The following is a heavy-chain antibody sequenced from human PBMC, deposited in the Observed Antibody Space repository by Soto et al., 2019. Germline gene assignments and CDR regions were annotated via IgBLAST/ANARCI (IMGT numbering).Heavy chain of an antibody. J-gene: IGHJ4*02. D-gene: IGHD6-6*01. V-gene: IGHV4-39*01. CDR1: GASIATSADY. CDR2: IYYSGKT. Sequence: SETLSLTCTVSGASIATSADYWGWIRRPPGRVLEWVGSIYYSGKTFYNPSLKSRVTISVDTSKNQFSLKLDSVTAADTAVYYCARIIAARPDFWGQGTLVTVSS. CDR3: ARIIAARPDF.